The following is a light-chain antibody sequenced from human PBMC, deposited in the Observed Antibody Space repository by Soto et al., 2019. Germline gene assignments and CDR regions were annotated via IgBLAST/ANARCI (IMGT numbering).Light chain of an antibody. V-gene: IGLV4-69*01. Sequence: QLVLTQSPSASASLGASVKLTCTLSSGHSSYAIAWHQQQPEKGPRYLMKLNSDGSHSKGDGIPDRFSGSSSGAERYLTISSLQSEDEADYYCQTWGTGIPNVLFGGGNKLTVL. CDR1: SGHSSYA. CDR3: QTWGTGIPNVL. J-gene: IGLJ2*01. CDR2: LNSDGSH.